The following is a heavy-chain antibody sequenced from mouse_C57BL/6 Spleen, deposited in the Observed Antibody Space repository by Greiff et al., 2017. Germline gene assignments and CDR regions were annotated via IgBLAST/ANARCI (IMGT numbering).Heavy chain of an antibody. CDR3: ARDYSDYEVFAY. CDR2: INPGSGGT. J-gene: IGHJ3*01. Sequence: VQLQQSGAELVRPGTSVTVSCKASGYAFTNYLIEWVKQRPGQGLEWIGVINPGSGGTNYNEKFKGKATLTADKSSSTAYMQLSSLTSEDSAVYFCARDYSDYEVFAYWGQGTLVTVSA. CDR1: GYAFTNYL. V-gene: IGHV1-54*01. D-gene: IGHD2-13*01.